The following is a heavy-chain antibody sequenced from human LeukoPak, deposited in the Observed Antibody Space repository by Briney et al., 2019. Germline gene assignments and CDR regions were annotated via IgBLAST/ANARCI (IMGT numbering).Heavy chain of an antibody. CDR3: ARGGGLDV. J-gene: IGHJ6*02. D-gene: IGHD3-16*01. V-gene: IGHV3-9*01. Sequence: GRSLRLSCTASGFTFDAYAMHWVRHAPGKGLEWVAGISFNSGHIGFADSVKGRFTISRDNAKNSLYLQMSNLRAEDTAVYFCARGGGLDVWGQGATVTVSS. CDR2: ISFNSGHI. CDR1: GFTFDAYA.